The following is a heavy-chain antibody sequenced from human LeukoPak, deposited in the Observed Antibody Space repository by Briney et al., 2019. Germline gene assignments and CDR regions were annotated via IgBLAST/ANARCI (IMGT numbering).Heavy chain of an antibody. Sequence: PGRSLRLSCAASGFTFSSYGMHWVRQAPGKGLEWVAVISYDGSNKYYADSVKGRFTISRDNSKNTLYLQMNSLRAEDTAVYYCAKDHYYDSSGGFDYWGQGTLVTVSS. CDR3: AKDHYYDSSGGFDY. CDR1: GFTFSSYG. V-gene: IGHV3-30*18. J-gene: IGHJ4*02. CDR2: ISYDGSNK. D-gene: IGHD3-22*01.